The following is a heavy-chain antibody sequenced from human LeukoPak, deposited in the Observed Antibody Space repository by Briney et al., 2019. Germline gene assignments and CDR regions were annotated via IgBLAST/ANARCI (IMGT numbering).Heavy chain of an antibody. CDR1: GGSISSYY. Sequence: PSETLSLTCTVSGGSISSYYWSWIRQPPGKGLEWIGYIYYSGSTNYNPSLKSRVTISVDTSKNQFSLKPSSVTAADTAVYYCAREYAYCGGDCYFYFDYWGQGTLVTVSS. V-gene: IGHV4-59*01. CDR2: IYYSGST. J-gene: IGHJ4*02. D-gene: IGHD2-21*02. CDR3: AREYAYCGGDCYFYFDY.